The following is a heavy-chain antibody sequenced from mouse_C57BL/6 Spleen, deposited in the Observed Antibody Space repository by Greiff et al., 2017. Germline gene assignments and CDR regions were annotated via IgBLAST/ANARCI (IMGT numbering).Heavy chain of an antibody. V-gene: IGHV1-63*01. J-gene: IGHJ4*01. Sequence: VQLQQSGAELVRPGTSVKMSCKASGYTFTNYWIGWAKQRPGHGLEWIGDIYPGGGYTNYNEKFKGKATLTADNSSSTAYMQFSSLTSEDSAIYYCAGTAQATDAMDYWGQGTSGTVSS. CDR2: IYPGGGYT. D-gene: IGHD3-2*02. CDR1: GYTFTNYW. CDR3: AGTAQATDAMDY.